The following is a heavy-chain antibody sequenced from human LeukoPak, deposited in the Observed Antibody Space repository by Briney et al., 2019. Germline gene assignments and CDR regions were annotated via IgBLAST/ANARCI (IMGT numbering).Heavy chain of an antibody. D-gene: IGHD1-1*01. J-gene: IGHJ3*02. Sequence: SETLSLTCTVSGGSISSYYCSWIRQPPGKGLEWIGYIYYSGSTNYNPSLKSRVTISVDTSKNQFSLKLSSVTAADTAVYYCARSHLEAFDIWGQGTMVTVSS. CDR2: IYYSGST. V-gene: IGHV4-59*01. CDR3: ARSHLEAFDI. CDR1: GGSISSYY.